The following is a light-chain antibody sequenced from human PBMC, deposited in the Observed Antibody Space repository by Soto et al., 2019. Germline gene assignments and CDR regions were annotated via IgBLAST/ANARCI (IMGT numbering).Light chain of an antibody. CDR2: DTS. CDR3: QQRHNWPIT. Sequence: EIVLTQSPATLSLSPGERATLSCRTSQTIRGVLNWYQQRPGQAPRLLIYDTSNRATDIPARFSGSGSGTDFILTISGLDPGDFGVYFCQQRHNWPITFGQGTRLDI. CDR1: QTIRGV. J-gene: IGKJ5*01. V-gene: IGKV3-11*01.